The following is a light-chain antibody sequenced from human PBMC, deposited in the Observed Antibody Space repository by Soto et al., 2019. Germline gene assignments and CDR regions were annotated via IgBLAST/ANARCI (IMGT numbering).Light chain of an antibody. Sequence: QSVLTQPPSASGTPGQRVTISCSGSSSNIGSNTVNWYQQLPGTAPKLLIYSNSQRPSGVPDRFSGSKSGTSASLAISGLQSEDEADYYCAAWDDSLNGFYVFGTGTKVTV. V-gene: IGLV1-44*01. J-gene: IGLJ1*01. CDR1: SSNIGSNT. CDR2: SNS. CDR3: AAWDDSLNGFYV.